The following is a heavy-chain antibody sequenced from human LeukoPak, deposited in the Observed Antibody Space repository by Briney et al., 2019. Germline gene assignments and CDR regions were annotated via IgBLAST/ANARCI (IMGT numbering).Heavy chain of an antibody. CDR1: GFTFSSYA. V-gene: IGHV3-30*01. CDR3: ARDPSGGVVVVPAARGGYFDY. J-gene: IGHJ4*02. Sequence: GRSLRLSCAASGFTFSSYAMHWVRQAPGKGLEWVAVISFDGSNTYYADSVKGRFTISRDNSKNTLYLQMNSLRAEDTAVYYCARDPSGGVVVVPAARGGYFDYWGQGTLVTVSS. CDR2: ISFDGSNT. D-gene: IGHD2-2*01.